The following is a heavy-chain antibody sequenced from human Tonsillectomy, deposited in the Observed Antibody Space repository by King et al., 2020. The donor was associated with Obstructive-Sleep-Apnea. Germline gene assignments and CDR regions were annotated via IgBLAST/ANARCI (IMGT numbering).Heavy chain of an antibody. V-gene: IGHV3-15*01. D-gene: IGHD5-18*01. CDR2: IKSRTDGGTA. Sequence: VQLVESGGGLVKPGGSLRLSCAASGFTFSNAWMSWVRQAPGKGLEWVGRIKSRTDGGTADYGAPVKGRFTISRDDSKNTLSLQMNSLKTEDTAVYFCITEGAYSDGYRGWFDPWGQGTLVTVSS. J-gene: IGHJ5*02. CDR1: GFTFSNAW. CDR3: ITEGAYSDGYRGWFDP.